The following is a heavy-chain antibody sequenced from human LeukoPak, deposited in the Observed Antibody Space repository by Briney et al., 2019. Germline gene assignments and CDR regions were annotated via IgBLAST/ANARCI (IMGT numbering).Heavy chain of an antibody. CDR1: GGSISSYY. D-gene: IGHD3-10*01. J-gene: IGHJ6*03. V-gene: IGHV4-4*07. CDR3: ARVVAGDGSGSDYYYYYYYMDV. Sequence: SETLSLTCTVSGGSISSYYWSWIRQPAGKGLEWIGRIYTRGSTNYNPSLKSRVTMSVDTSKNQFSLKLSSVTAADTAVYYCARVVAGDGSGSDYYYYYYYMDVWGKGTTVTVSS. CDR2: IYTRGST.